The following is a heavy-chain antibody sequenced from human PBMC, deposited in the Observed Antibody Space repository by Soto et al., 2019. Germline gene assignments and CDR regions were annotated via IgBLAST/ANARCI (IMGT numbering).Heavy chain of an antibody. D-gene: IGHD3-3*01. J-gene: IGHJ3*02. CDR1: GGSISSSSYY. Sequence: SETLSLTCTVPGGSISSSSYYWGWIRQPPGKGLEWIGTMYFSGSTYYNPSLKSRLTISVDTSKNQFSLNLSSVTAADTAVYYCATHDRVFGDAFDMWGQGTMVTVSS. V-gene: IGHV4-39*01. CDR2: MYFSGST. CDR3: ATHDRVFGDAFDM.